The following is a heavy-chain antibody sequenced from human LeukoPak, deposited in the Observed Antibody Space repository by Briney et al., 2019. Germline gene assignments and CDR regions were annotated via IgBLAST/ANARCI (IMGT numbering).Heavy chain of an antibody. J-gene: IGHJ4*02. V-gene: IGHV4-31*03. CDR3: ARGPYSGSYYVFDY. CDR1: GGSISSGGYY. Sequence: PSETLSLTCTVSGGSISSGGYYWSWIRQHPGKGLEWIGYIYYSGSTYYNPSLKSRVTISVDTSKNQFSLKLSSVTAADTAVYYCARGPYSGSYYVFDYWGQGTLVTVSS. CDR2: IYYSGST. D-gene: IGHD1-26*01.